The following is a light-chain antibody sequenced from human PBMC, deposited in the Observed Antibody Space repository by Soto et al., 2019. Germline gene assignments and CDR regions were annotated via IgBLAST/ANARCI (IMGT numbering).Light chain of an antibody. CDR3: YQHETSPPT. CDR1: QTVNSPY. CDR2: GAS. V-gene: IGKV3-20*01. Sequence: EIVLTQSPGTLSLSPGERGTLSCRTSQTVNSPYLAWYQQKPGQAPRLLISGASTRATGIPDRFSVSGSGTEFTLTISRLESEDFAVYYCYQHETSPPTFGPGNKVDVK. J-gene: IGKJ3*01.